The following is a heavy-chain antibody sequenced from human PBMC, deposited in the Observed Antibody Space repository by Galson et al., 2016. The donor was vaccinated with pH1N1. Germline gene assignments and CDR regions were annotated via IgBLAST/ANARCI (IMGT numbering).Heavy chain of an antibody. D-gene: IGHD6-25*01. CDR3: TKIRGYGELQGFDY. CDR2: ISWSGSII. CDR1: GFPFDDYA. Sequence: SLRLSCAASGFPFDDYAMHWVRQAPGKGLEWVSGISWSGSIIGYADSVEGRFTISRDNAKNSLYLEMNSLRAEDTALYYCTKIRGYGELQGFDYWGQGAVVTVSS. J-gene: IGHJ4*02. V-gene: IGHV3-9*01.